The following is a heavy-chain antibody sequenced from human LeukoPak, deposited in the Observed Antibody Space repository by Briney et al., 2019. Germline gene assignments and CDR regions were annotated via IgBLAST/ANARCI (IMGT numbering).Heavy chain of an antibody. CDR2: ISGSGGST. CDR3: AKDAVRYFDWLLRYFQH. V-gene: IGHV3-23*01. Sequence: GGALRLSCAASGFAFSSYAMSWVRHAPGKGLEWVSSISGSGGSTYYADSVKGRFTISRDNSKNTLYLQMNSLRAEDTAVYYCAKDAVRYFDWLLRYFQHWGQGTLVTVSS. J-gene: IGHJ1*01. D-gene: IGHD3-9*01. CDR1: GFAFSSYA.